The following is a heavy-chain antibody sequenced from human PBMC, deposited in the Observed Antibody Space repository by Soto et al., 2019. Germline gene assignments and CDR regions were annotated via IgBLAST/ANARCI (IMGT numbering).Heavy chain of an antibody. J-gene: IGHJ4*02. CDR3: ARWHDGDYAFGY. V-gene: IGHV1-69*02. CDR2: IIPILGIA. CDR1: GGTFSSYT. Sequence: QVQLVQSGAEVKKPGSSVKVSWKASGGTFSSYTISWVRQAPGQGLEWMGRIIPILGIANYAQKFQGRVTITADKSTSTAYMELSSLRSEDTAVYYCARWHDGDYAFGYWRQGTLVTVSS. D-gene: IGHD4-17*01.